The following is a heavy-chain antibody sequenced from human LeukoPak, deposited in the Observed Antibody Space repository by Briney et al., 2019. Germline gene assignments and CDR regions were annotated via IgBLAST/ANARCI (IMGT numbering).Heavy chain of an antibody. J-gene: IGHJ4*02. Sequence: PSETLSLTCTVSGGSISNYYWSWIRQPPGKGLEWIGYIYYSGSTYYNPSLKSRVTVSVDTSKNQFSLKLNSVTAADTAVYYCATFSAHQLVSGWGQGTLVTVSS. D-gene: IGHD6-13*01. V-gene: IGHV4-30-4*01. CDR3: ATFSAHQLVSG. CDR1: GGSISNYY. CDR2: IYYSGST.